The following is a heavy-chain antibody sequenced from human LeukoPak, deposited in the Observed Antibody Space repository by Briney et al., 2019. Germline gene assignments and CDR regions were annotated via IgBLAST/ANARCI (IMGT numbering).Heavy chain of an antibody. Sequence: PGRSLRLSCAASGFTFSSYAMHWVRQAPGKGLEWVAVISYDGSNKYYADSVKGRFTISRDNAKNSLYLQMNSLRAEDTAVYYCAKDLSGAYNFDYWGQGTLVTVSS. V-gene: IGHV3-30-3*01. CDR1: GFTFSSYA. CDR2: ISYDGSNK. CDR3: AKDLSGAYNFDY. D-gene: IGHD1-1*01. J-gene: IGHJ4*02.